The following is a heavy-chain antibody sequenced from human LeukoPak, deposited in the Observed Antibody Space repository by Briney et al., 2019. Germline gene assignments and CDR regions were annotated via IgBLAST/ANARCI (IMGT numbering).Heavy chain of an antibody. CDR3: ARDPALGKFDY. CDR1: GFSFSDEY. J-gene: IGHJ4*02. V-gene: IGHV3-11*06. CDR2: ISASGSYT. Sequence: GGSLRLSCAASGFSFSDEYMSWIRQAPGQGLEWISYISASGSYTNYADSVKGRFTISRDNAKNSLYLQMNSLRAEDTAVYYCARDPALGKFDYWGQGTLVTVSS. D-gene: IGHD7-27*01.